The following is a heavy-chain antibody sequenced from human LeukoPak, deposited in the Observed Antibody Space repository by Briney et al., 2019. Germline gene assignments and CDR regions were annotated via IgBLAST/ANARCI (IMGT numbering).Heavy chain of an antibody. CDR1: GFTFSSYW. V-gene: IGHV3-74*01. D-gene: IGHD3-10*01. CDR2: INSDGSST. Sequence: GSLRLSCAASGFTFSSYWMHWVRQAPGKGLVWVSRINSDGSSTSYADSVKGRFTISRDNAKNTLYLQMNSLRAEDTAVYYCARGKRITMVRVYYFDYWGQGTLVTVSS. J-gene: IGHJ4*02. CDR3: ARGKRITMVRVYYFDY.